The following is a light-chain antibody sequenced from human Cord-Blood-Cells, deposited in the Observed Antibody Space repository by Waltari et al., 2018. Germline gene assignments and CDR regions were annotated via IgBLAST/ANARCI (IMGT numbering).Light chain of an antibody. CDR3: QVWDSSSDHWV. J-gene: IGLJ3*02. V-gene: IGLV3-21*04. CDR1: NIGRKR. Sequence: SYVLTQPPSVSVAPGKTARITWGGDNIGRKRVHWYQQKQGQAPVLVIYYDRDRPSGIPERFSGSNSGNTATLTISRVEAGDEADYYCQVWDSSSDHWVFGGGTKLTVL. CDR2: YDR.